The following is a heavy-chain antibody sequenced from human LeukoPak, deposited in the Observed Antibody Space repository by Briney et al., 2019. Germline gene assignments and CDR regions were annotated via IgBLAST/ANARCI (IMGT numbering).Heavy chain of an antibody. Sequence: ASVKVSCKASGYTFTGYYMHWVRQAPGQGLEWMGWINPNSGGTNYAQKFQGRVTMTEDTSTDTAYMELSSLRSEDTAVYYCATPTPPSLALDVWGKGTTVTVSS. CDR2: INPNSGGT. CDR3: ATPTPPSLALDV. D-gene: IGHD3-16*02. CDR1: GYTFTGYY. J-gene: IGHJ6*04. V-gene: IGHV1-2*02.